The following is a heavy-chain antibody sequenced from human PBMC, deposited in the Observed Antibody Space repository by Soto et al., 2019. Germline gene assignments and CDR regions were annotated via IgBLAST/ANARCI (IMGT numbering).Heavy chain of an antibody. Sequence: SETLSLTCTVSGGSISSYYWSWIRQPPGKGLEWIGYIHYTGTTNHNPSLKSRVTISIDTSKNQFSLKLTSVTAADTAVYYCARDIKAAPDTGDYWGQGTLVTVS. J-gene: IGHJ4*02. V-gene: IGHV4-59*01. CDR2: IHYTGTT. CDR3: ARDIKAAPDTGDY. CDR1: GGSISSYY. D-gene: IGHD6-13*01.